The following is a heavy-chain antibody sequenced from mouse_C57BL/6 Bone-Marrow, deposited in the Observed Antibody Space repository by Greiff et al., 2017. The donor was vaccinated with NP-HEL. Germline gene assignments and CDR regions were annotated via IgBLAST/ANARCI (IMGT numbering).Heavy chain of an antibody. V-gene: IGHV14-1*01. D-gene: IGHD1-1*01. J-gene: IGHJ3*01. Sequence: VQLQQSGAELVRPGASVKLSCTASGFNIKDYYMHWVKQRPEQGLEWIGRIDPEDGDTEYAPKFQGKATMTADTSSNTAYLQLSSLTSEDTAVYYCTSFITTVVAEGGFAYWGQGTLVTVSA. CDR3: TSFITTVVAEGGFAY. CDR1: GFNIKDYY. CDR2: IDPEDGDT.